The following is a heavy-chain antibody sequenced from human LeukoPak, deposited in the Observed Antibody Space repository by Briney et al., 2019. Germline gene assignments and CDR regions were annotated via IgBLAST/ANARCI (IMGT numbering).Heavy chain of an antibody. Sequence: GASVKVSCKASGYTFTSYGISWVRQAPGQELEWMGWISAYNGNTNYAQKLQGRVTMTTDTSTSTAYMELRSLRSDDTAVYYCASLYCSGGSCYPTLGYWGQGTLVTVSS. D-gene: IGHD2-15*01. CDR1: GYTFTSYG. V-gene: IGHV1-18*01. CDR2: ISAYNGNT. J-gene: IGHJ4*02. CDR3: ASLYCSGGSCYPTLGY.